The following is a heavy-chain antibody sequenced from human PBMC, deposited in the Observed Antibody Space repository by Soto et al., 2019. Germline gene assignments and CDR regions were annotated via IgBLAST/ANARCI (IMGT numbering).Heavy chain of an antibody. J-gene: IGHJ4*02. CDR2: VNPIVSMS. Sequence: QVQLVQSGAEVKRPGSSVKVSCKASGDTFNFYSINWVRQAPGLGLEWMGRVNPIVSMSNYAQKFQGRVTXTXDXPTSTAYMELSSLRSEDTAIYYCASSYGSGYRALDYWGQGALVTVSS. CDR1: GDTFNFYS. CDR3: ASSYGSGYRALDY. D-gene: IGHD3-10*01. V-gene: IGHV1-69*02.